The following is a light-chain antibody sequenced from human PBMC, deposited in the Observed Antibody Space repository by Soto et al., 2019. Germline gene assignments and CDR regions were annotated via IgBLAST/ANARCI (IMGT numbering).Light chain of an antibody. CDR1: QSVSSY. V-gene: IGKV3-11*01. CDR3: QQRSNWPGPLT. CDR2: DAS. J-gene: IGKJ4*01. Sequence: DIVLTQSPATLSLSPGERATLSCRASQSVSSYLAWYQQKPGQAPRLLIYDASNRATGIPARFSGSGSGTDFTLTISSLEPEDFAVYYCQQRSNWPGPLTFGGGTKVEIK.